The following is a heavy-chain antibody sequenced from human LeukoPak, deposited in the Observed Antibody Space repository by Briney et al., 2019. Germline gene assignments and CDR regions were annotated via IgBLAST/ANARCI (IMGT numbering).Heavy chain of an antibody. J-gene: IGHJ4*02. D-gene: IGHD2-2*01. CDR3: AKDRVGYCSSTSCLWPVDY. Sequence: PGGSLRLSCAASGFTFSSYAMSWDRQAPGKGLEWVSAISGSGGSTYYADSVKGRFTISRDNSKNTLYLQMNSMRAEDTAVYYCAKDRVGYCSSTSCLWPVDYWGQGTLVTVSS. CDR2: ISGSGGST. CDR1: GFTFSSYA. V-gene: IGHV3-23*01.